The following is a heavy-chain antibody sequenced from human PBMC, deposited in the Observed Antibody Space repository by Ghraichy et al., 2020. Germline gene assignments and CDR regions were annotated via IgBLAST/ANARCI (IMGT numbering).Heavy chain of an antibody. CDR1: GGSISSYY. CDR3: ARVHSSSIDY. D-gene: IGHD6-13*01. CDR2: IYYSGST. Sequence: ETLSLTCTVSGGSISSYYWSWIRQPPGKGLEWIGYIYYSGSTNYNPSLKSRVTISVDTSKNQFSLKLSSVTAADTTVYYCARVHSSSIDYWGQGTLVTVSS. J-gene: IGHJ4*02. V-gene: IGHV4-59*01.